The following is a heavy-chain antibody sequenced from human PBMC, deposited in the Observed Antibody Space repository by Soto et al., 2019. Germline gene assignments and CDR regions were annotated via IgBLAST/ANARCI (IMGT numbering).Heavy chain of an antibody. Sequence: QVQLVQSAAEVKKPGASVKVSCKASGYTFTSYGISWVRQAPGQGLEWMGWISAYNGNTNYAQKLQGRVTMTTDTSTSIAYMELRSLRADDTAVYYCAREFLAVAGTWIVDYWGQGTLVTVSS. CDR3: AREFLAVAGTWIVDY. D-gene: IGHD6-19*01. CDR1: GYTFTSYG. V-gene: IGHV1-18*01. J-gene: IGHJ4*02. CDR2: ISAYNGNT.